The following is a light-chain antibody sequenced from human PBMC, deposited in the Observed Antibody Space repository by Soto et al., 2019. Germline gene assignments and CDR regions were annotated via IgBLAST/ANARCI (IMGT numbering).Light chain of an antibody. CDR2: GAS. J-gene: IGKJ1*01. CDR1: QSVSSSY. V-gene: IGKV3-20*01. Sequence: EIVLTQSPGTLSLSPGERATLSCRASQSVSSSYLAWYQQKPGQAPRLLIYGASSRATGIPDRFSGSGSGTDFTLTISRLELEDFAVYYCQQYGSSGWTFGQGTKVEIK. CDR3: QQYGSSGWT.